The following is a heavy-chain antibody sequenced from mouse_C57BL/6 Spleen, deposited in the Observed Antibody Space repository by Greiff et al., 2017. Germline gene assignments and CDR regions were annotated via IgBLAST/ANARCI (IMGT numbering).Heavy chain of an antibody. J-gene: IGHJ2*01. D-gene: IGHD2-3*01. CDR2: INPNNGGT. CDR1: GYTFTDYY. Sequence: EVQLQQSGPELVKPGASVKISCKASGYTFTDYYMNWVKQSHGKSLEWIGDINPNNGGTSYNQKFKGKATLTVDKSSSTAYMELRSLTSEDSAVYYCARDGYYVCDYWGQGTTLTVAS. CDR3: ARDGYYVCDY. V-gene: IGHV1-26*01.